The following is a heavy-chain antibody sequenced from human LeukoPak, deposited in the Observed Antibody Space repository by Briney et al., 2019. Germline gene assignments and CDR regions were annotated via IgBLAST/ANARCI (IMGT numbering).Heavy chain of an antibody. CDR2: ISVSGDNT. Sequence: PGASLRLFCAASGFTFSRYAMSWVRQGPGKGLEWVSAISVSGDNTYYADSVKGRFTVSRDNSKNTLYLQMNSLRAEDTALYYCARGGGMDVWGQGTTVAVSS. V-gene: IGHV3-23*01. CDR3: ARGGGMDV. CDR1: GFTFSRYA. J-gene: IGHJ6*02.